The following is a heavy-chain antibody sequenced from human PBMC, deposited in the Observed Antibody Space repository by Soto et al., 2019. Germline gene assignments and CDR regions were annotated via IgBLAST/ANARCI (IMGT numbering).Heavy chain of an antibody. CDR1: GFTFSSYW. V-gene: IGHV3-7*01. D-gene: IGHD3-22*01. Sequence: GGSLRLSCAASGFTFSSYWMSWVRQAPGKGLEWVANIKQDGSEKYYVDSVKGRFTISRDNAKNSLYLQMNSLRAEDTAVYYCVRSVYYDSSGYLGWGQGTLVTVSS. CDR2: IKQDGSEK. J-gene: IGHJ4*02. CDR3: VRSVYYDSSGYLG.